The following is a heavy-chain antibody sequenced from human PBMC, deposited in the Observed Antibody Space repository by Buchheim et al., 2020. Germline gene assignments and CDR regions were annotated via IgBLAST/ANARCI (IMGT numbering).Heavy chain of an antibody. CDR1: GFTFSNYG. V-gene: IGHV3-30*03. Sequence: QVQMVESGGGVVQPGRSLRLSCAVSGFTFSNYGMHWVRQAPGKGLEWVVVISSDGSKKYYADSVKGRFTISRDNSKNALYLQMISLRCEDTAVYYCARATQCSRGSCYSYYYYNGMDVWGQGTT. CDR3: ARATQCSRGSCYSYYYYNGMDV. D-gene: IGHD2-15*01. CDR2: ISSDGSKK. J-gene: IGHJ6*02.